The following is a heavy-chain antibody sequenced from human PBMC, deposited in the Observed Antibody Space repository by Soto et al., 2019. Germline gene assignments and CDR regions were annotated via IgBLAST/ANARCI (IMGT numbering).Heavy chain of an antibody. V-gene: IGHV3-23*01. J-gene: IGHJ4*02. CDR2: ISGSGGST. CDR3: AKDEEVLWFGEVNPFGY. D-gene: IGHD3-10*01. Sequence: EVQLLESGGGLVQPRGSLRLSCAASGFTFSINAMSWVRQAPGKGLEWVSAISGSGGSTYYADSVKGRFTSSRDNSKNTLYLQMNSLRAEDTAVYYFAKDEEVLWFGEVNPFGYWGQGTLVTVSS. CDR1: GFTFSINA.